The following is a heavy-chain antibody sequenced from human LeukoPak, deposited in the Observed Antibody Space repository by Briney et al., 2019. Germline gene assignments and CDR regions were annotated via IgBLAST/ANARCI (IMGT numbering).Heavy chain of an antibody. CDR3: ARGATTDIEYFQH. J-gene: IGHJ1*01. CDR1: GFTFSSYS. V-gene: IGHV3-21*01. CDR2: ISSSGIYK. Sequence: NPGGSLRLSCAASGFTFSSYSMNWVRQAPGKGLEWLSSISSSGIYKYYADSLKGRITISRDNAENSLYLQINSLRAEDTAVYYCARGATTDIEYFQHWGQCTLVSVSS. D-gene: IGHD1-26*01.